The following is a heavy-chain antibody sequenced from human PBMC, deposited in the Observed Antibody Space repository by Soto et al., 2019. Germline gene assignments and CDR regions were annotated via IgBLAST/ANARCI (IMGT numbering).Heavy chain of an antibody. Sequence: QVQLVQSGAEVKKPGASVKVSCETSGYTFSTYDINWVRQVPGQGLEWMGWMNPNSGDTGYAQKFLGRLTMTRDSSIRTVYMELSSLSSGDTAVYYSARVNYYGSGSHQDFFYFYALDVWGQGTTVTVSS. CDR2: MNPNSGDT. J-gene: IGHJ6*02. CDR3: ARVNYYGSGSHQDFFYFYALDV. D-gene: IGHD3-10*01. V-gene: IGHV1-8*01. CDR1: GYTFSTYD.